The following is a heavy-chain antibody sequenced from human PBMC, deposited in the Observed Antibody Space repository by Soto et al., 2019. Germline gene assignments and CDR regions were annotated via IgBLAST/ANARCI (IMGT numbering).Heavy chain of an antibody. CDR2: IIPVYGAT. Sequence: QVQLVQSGAEVKKPGSSVKVSCKASEGTFSSYAISWVRQAPGQGLEWMGGIIPVYGATNSAQKFRGRVTITADKSTATAYMELSSLTSEDTAVYYCARDWVEGSWYFDLWGRGTLVTVSS. CDR1: EGTFSSYA. V-gene: IGHV1-69*06. CDR3: ARDWVEGSWYFDL. D-gene: IGHD3-16*01. J-gene: IGHJ2*01.